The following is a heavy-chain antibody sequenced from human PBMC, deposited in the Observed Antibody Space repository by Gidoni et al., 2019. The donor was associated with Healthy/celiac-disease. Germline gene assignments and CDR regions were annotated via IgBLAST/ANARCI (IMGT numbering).Heavy chain of an antibody. J-gene: IGHJ4*02. Sequence: QVQLQESGPGLVKPSETLSLTCTVYVGSISSYYWSWFRQPPGKGLEWIGYIYYSGSTNYNPSLKSRVTISVDTSKNQFSLKLSSVTAADTAVYYCARGRPRGYSSSWSLWGQGTLVTVSS. CDR3: ARGRPRGYSSSWSL. CDR1: VGSISSYY. V-gene: IGHV4-59*01. CDR2: IYYSGST. D-gene: IGHD6-13*01.